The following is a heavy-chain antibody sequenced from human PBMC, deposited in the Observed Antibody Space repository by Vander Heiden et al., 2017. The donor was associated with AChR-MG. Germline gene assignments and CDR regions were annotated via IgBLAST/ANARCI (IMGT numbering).Heavy chain of an antibody. V-gene: IGHV3-15*01. CDR3: TTDSVTGYGVGIDY. J-gene: IGHJ4*02. CDR1: GSSFSFAW. D-gene: IGHD3-3*01. CDR2: IKSKSDGGTT. Sequence: EVQLVESGGGLVKPGGSLRLSCAASGSSFSFAWMSWVRQAPGKGLEWVGLIKSKSDGGTTDYAVPVKGRFAMSRDDSQDILYLQMNSLKSEDTAIYYCTTDSVTGYGVGIDYWGQGTLVTVSS.